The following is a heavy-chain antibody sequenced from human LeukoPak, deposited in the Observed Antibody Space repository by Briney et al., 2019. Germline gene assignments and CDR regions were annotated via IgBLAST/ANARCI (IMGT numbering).Heavy chain of an antibody. CDR3: ARDLSSGWYAVDY. CDR1: GSTFSSYS. V-gene: IGHV3-21*01. D-gene: IGHD6-19*01. J-gene: IGHJ4*02. Sequence: GGSLRLSCAASGSTFSSYSMNWVRQAPGKGLEWVSSISSSSSYIYYADSVKGRFTISRDNAKNSLYLQMNSLRAEDTAVYYCARDLSSGWYAVDYWGQGTLVTVSS. CDR2: ISSSSSYI.